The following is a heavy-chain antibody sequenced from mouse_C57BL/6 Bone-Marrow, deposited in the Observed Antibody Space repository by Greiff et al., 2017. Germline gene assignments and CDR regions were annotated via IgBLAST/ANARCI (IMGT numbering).Heavy chain of an antibody. Sequence: VKLMAPGPGILQPSQSLSLTCPFSGFSLSTFGMGVGWIRQPPGKGLEWLAHIWWVVDKYYTPALKSRLTISKDTSKNRVFLKIADVDTADTATYYCARIGHYYSSIYGNDFDYWGQGTTLTVSS. D-gene: IGHD1-1*01. V-gene: IGHV8-8*01. CDR3: ARIGHYYSSIYGNDFDY. J-gene: IGHJ2*01. CDR2: IWWVVDK. CDR1: GFSLSTFGMG.